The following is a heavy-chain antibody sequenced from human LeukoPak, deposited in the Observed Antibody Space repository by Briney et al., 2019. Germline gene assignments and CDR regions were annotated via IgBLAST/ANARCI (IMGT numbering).Heavy chain of an antibody. J-gene: IGHJ4*02. D-gene: IGHD5-18*01. Sequence: PRGSLRLSCAASGFTFSSYEMNWVRQAPGKGLEWVSYISSSGSTIYYADSVKGRFTISRDNAKNSLYLQMNSLRAEDTAVYYCARDRGYGFDHWGQGTLVTVSS. CDR1: GFTFSSYE. CDR3: ARDRGYGFDH. CDR2: ISSSGSTI. V-gene: IGHV3-48*03.